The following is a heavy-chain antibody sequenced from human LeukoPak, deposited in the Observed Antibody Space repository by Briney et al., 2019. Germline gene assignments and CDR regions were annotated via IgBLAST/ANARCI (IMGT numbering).Heavy chain of an antibody. CDR3: AKDRGGSTYYPFLSYFFDY. CDR2: VSYDGNYR. V-gene: IGHV3-30*18. J-gene: IGHJ4*02. CDR1: GFTFSAYG. Sequence: GKSLRLSCAASGFTFSAYGIHWVRQAPGKGLEWVAVVSYDGNYRNFADSVKGRFTISRDNSKNTVYLQMNSLRAEDTAVYFCAKDRGGSTYYPFLSYFFDYWGQGTQVTVSS. D-gene: IGHD2-15*01.